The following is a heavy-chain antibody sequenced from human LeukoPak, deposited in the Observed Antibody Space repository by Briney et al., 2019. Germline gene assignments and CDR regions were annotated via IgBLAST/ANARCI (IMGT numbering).Heavy chain of an antibody. D-gene: IGHD6-19*01. CDR2: ISWNSGSI. Sequence: GRSLRLSCAASGFTFDDYAMHWVRQAPGKGLEWVSGISWNSGSIGYADSVKGRFTISRDNAKNSLYLQMNSLRSEDTAVYYCARDTFGAGTGNFDYWGQGTLVTVSS. CDR3: ARDTFGAGTGNFDY. V-gene: IGHV3-9*01. CDR1: GFTFDDYA. J-gene: IGHJ4*02.